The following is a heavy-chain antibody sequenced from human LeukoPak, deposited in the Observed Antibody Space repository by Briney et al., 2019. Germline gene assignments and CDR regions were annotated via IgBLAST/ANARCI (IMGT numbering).Heavy chain of an antibody. V-gene: IGHV5-51*01. CDR1: GYSFTSHW. J-gene: IGHJ4*02. CDR2: VNPDDSDT. CDR3: ARLRWPRGGRSSFDY. D-gene: IGHD3-10*01. Sequence: GESLKISCKGSGYSFTSHWIGWVRQMPGKGLEWMGIVNPDDSDTIYSPSFQGQVTISADESITTAYLQWSSLKASDTTMYYCARLRWPRGGRSSFDYWGQGALVTVSS.